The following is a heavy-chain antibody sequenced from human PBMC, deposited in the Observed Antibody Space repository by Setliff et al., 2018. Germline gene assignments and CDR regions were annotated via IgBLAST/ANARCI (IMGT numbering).Heavy chain of an antibody. CDR1: GDSFKSDSFY. V-gene: IGHV4-39*01. CDR3: AAVGIDAGGGWFDP. D-gene: IGHD1-26*01. J-gene: IGHJ5*02. CDR2: VFYTGTT. Sequence: SETLSLTCTVSGDSFKSDSFYWGWIRQPPGKGLEWIGSVFYTGTTYYTPSLKRRATLSVDTSKNQFSLRLRFVTAADAAVYYCAAVGIDAGGGWFDPWGHGIPVTVSS.